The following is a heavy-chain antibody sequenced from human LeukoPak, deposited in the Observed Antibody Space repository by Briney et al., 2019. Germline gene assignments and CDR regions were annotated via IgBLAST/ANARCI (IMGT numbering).Heavy chain of an antibody. CDR3: ARDQGHGGNSWDY. D-gene: IGHD4-23*01. V-gene: IGHV1-2*02. Sequence: ASVTVSCKASGYTFTGYYMHWVRQAPGQGLEWLGWINPNSGGTNYAQNFQGRVTMTRDTSISTAYMELSRLRSDDTAVYYCARDQGHGGNSWDYWGQGTLVTVSS. CDR1: GYTFTGYY. J-gene: IGHJ4*02. CDR2: INPNSGGT.